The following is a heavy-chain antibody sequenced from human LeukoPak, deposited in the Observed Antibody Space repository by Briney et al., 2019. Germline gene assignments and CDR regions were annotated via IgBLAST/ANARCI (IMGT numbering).Heavy chain of an antibody. V-gene: IGHV1-69*04. CDR1: GYTFTSYG. CDR3: ARGLDDAFDI. Sequence: ASVKVSCKASGYTFTSYGISWVRQAPGQGLEWMGRIIPILGIANYAQKFQGRVTITADKSTSTAYMELSSLRSEDTAVYYCARGLDDAFDIWGQGTMVTVSS. J-gene: IGHJ3*02. CDR2: IIPILGIA. D-gene: IGHD1-1*01.